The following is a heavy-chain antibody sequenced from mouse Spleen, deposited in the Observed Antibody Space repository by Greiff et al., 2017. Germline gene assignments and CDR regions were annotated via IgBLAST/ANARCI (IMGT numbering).Heavy chain of an antibody. CDR3: ARDITTVGGYFDV. CDR2: ISYDGSN. CDR1: GYSITSGYY. Sequence: DVHLVESGPGLVKPSQSLSLTCSVTGYSITSGYYWKWIRQFPGNKLEWMGYISYDGSNNYNPSLKNRISITRDTSKNQFFLKLNSVTTEDTATYYCARDITTVGGYFDVWGAGTTVTVSS. J-gene: IGHJ1*01. D-gene: IGHD1-1*01. V-gene: IGHV3-6*01.